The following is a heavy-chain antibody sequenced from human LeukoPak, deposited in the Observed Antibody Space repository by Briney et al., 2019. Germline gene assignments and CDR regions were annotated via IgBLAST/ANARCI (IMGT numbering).Heavy chain of an antibody. V-gene: IGHV3-53*05. CDR1: GFIVSDNY. Sequence: GGSLRLSCAASGFIVSDNYMSWVRQAPGKGLEWVSVIYSGGNTYYADSVKGRFTISRDNVKNSLYLQMNSLRDEDTAVYYCARYFGDPQGMDVWGQGTTVTVSS. CDR3: ARYFGDPQGMDV. J-gene: IGHJ6*02. CDR2: IYSGGNT. D-gene: IGHD3-10*01.